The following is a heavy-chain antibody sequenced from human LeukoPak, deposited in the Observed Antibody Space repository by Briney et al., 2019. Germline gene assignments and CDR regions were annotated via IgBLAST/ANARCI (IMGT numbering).Heavy chain of an antibody. J-gene: IGHJ6*03. CDR3: AKEGQQLAYYYYYMDV. Sequence: KSGGSLRLSCAASGFTFSSYSMNWVRQAPGKGLEWVSSISSSSSYIYYADSVKGRFTISRDNAKNSLYLQMNSLRTENTAVYYCAKEGQQLAYYYYYMDVWGKGTTVTVSS. CDR1: GFTFSSYS. D-gene: IGHD6-13*01. V-gene: IGHV3-21*01. CDR2: ISSSSSYI.